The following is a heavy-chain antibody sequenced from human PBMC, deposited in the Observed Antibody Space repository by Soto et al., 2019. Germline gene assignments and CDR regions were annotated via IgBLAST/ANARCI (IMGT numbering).Heavy chain of an antibody. D-gene: IGHD3-10*01. CDR2: ISYDGSNK. CDR1: GFTFSSYG. Sequence: QVQLVESGGGVVQPGRSLRLSCAASGFTFSSYGMHWVRQAPGKGLEWVAVISYDGSNKYYADSVKGRFTISRDNSKNTLYLQMNSLRAEDTAVYYCAKGSMVRDAFDIWGQGTMVTVSS. V-gene: IGHV3-30*18. J-gene: IGHJ3*02. CDR3: AKGSMVRDAFDI.